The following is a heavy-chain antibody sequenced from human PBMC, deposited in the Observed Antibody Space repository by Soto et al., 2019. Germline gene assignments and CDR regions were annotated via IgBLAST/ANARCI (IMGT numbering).Heavy chain of an antibody. J-gene: IGHJ5*02. CDR2: IYTSGST. V-gene: IGHV4-4*07. CDR3: AREMLPAVSHKMDWFDP. CDR1: GGSISSYH. D-gene: IGHD2-2*01. Sequence: SETLSLTCTDAGGSISSYHWSWIRQPAGKGLECIGRIYTSGSTNYDPSLKSRVTMSVDTSKNQFSLKLSSVTAADTAVHYCAREMLPAVSHKMDWFDPWGQGPLVTVSS.